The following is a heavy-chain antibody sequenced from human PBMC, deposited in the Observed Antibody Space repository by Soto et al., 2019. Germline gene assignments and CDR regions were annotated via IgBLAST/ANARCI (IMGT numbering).Heavy chain of an antibody. CDR3: ARDFTDYSPYYYYGMDV. V-gene: IGHV3-30-3*01. Sequence: QVQLVESGGGVVQPGRSLRLSCAASGFTFSSYAMHWVRQAPGKGLEWVAVISYDGSNKYYADSVKGRFIISRDKSKNTLYRQMNSLRAEDTAVYYWARDFTDYSPYYYYGMDVWGQGTTVTVSS. CDR1: GFTFSSYA. CDR2: ISYDGSNK. D-gene: IGHD4-4*01. J-gene: IGHJ6*02.